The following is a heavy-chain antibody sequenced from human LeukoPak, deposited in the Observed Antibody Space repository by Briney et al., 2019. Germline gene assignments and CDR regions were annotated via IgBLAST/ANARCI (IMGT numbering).Heavy chain of an antibody. D-gene: IGHD2-15*01. CDR3: ARDGRYCSGGFCYPH. CDR1: GFTFSSYE. CDR2: ISSSGSTI. V-gene: IGHV3-48*03. J-gene: IGHJ4*02. Sequence: GGSLRLSCAASGFTFSSYEMNWVRQAPGKGLEWVSYISSSGSTIFYADSVKGRFTISRDNAKNSLYLQMNSLRAEDTAVYYCARDGRYCSGGFCYPHWGLGPLVTVSS.